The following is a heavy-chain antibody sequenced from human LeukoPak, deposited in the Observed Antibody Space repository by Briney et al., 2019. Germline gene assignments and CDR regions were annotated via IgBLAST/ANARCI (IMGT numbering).Heavy chain of an antibody. D-gene: IGHD1-7*01. Sequence: ASVKVSCKASGNIFTRYYMHWVRQAPGQGLEWMGIINPSGGSTSYAQKFQGRVTMTRDTSTSTAYMELRSLRSDDTAVYYCARTRITGTPPDPWGQGTLVTVSS. CDR3: ARTRITGTPPDP. CDR2: INPSGGST. J-gene: IGHJ5*02. CDR1: GNIFTRYY. V-gene: IGHV1-46*01.